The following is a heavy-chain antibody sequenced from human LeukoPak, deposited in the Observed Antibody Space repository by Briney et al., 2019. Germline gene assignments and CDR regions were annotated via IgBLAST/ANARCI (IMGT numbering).Heavy chain of an antibody. CDR2: ISSSGNII. CDR1: GFTFSSYE. D-gene: IGHD6-13*01. Sequence: GGSLRLSCAASGFTFSSYEMNWVRQAPGKGLEWVSYISSSGNIIYYADSVKGRFTISRDNAKNSLYLQMNSLSAEDTAVYYCARDWFGSSWYWGQGTLVTVS. J-gene: IGHJ4*02. CDR3: ARDWFGSSWY. V-gene: IGHV3-48*03.